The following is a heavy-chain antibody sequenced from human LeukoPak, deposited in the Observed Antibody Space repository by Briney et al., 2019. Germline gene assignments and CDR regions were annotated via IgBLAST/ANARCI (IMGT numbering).Heavy chain of an antibody. CDR2: ITKTSNER. J-gene: IGHJ4*02. CDR3: AREGSVDDFDY. CDR1: GFSFSDYE. Sequence: GGSLRLSCAVSGFSFSDYEMNWVRQAPGKGLEWVSYITKTSNERYYADSVKGRFTISRDNPKNSLYLLMNSLGVEDTAVYYCAREGSVDDFDYWGQGIQVTVSS. V-gene: IGHV3-48*03. D-gene: IGHD6-19*01.